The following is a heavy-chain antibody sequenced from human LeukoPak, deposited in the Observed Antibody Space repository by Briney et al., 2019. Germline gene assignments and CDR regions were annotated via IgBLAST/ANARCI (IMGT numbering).Heavy chain of an antibody. CDR1: GGSISSGDYY. CDR3: ARDRNYYGSGSLNWFDP. CDR2: IYYSGST. D-gene: IGHD3-10*01. J-gene: IGHJ5*02. V-gene: IGHV4-30-4*01. Sequence: PSETLSLTCTVSGGSISSGDYYWSWIRQPPGKGLEWIGYIYYSGSTYYNASLKSRVTISRDTYKNQFSLKLNSVTAADTAVYYCARDRNYYGSGSLNWFDPWGQGTLVTVSS.